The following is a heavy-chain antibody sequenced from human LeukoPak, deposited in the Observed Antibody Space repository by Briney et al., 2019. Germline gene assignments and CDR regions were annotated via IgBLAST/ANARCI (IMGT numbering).Heavy chain of an antibody. CDR1: GFTFDDYA. CDR3: AKVGGYSYVVSVDY. J-gene: IGHJ4*02. D-gene: IGHD5-18*01. V-gene: IGHV3-9*01. CDR2: ISWNSGSI. Sequence: GRSLRLSCAASGFTFDDYAMHWVRQAPGKGLEWVSGISWNSGSIGYADSVKGRFTISRDNAKNSLYLQMNSLRAEDTALYYCAKVGGYSYVVSVDYWGQGTLVTVSS.